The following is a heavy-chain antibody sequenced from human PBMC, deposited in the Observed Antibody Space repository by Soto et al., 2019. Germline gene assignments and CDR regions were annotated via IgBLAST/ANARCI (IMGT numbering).Heavy chain of an antibody. CDR2: IWYDGSKK. J-gene: IGHJ6*02. CDR3: ARDASYYSLWSGYYPSRNGMDV. V-gene: IGHV3-33*01. Sequence: QVQVVASGGGVVQPGRSLRLSCASSGFTFSSFGMHWVRQAPGNGLEWVSLIWYDGSKKSYGDSVKGRLTIYRDNSRNTVYLQMNSLRADDTAVYYCARDASYYSLWSGYYPSRNGMDVWGQGTTVTVSS. CDR1: GFTFSSFG. D-gene: IGHD3-3*01.